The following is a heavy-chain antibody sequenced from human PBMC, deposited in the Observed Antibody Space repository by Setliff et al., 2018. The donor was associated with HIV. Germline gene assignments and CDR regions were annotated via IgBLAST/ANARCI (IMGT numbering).Heavy chain of an antibody. V-gene: IGHV1-24*01. J-gene: IGHJ3*01. CDR1: GYSLTELS. CDR2: FDPVDDAT. D-gene: IGHD3-9*01. CDR3: ATSGFYDILTGPTPGVFDV. Sequence: ASVKVSCKVSGYSLTELSIPWVRQAPGEGLEWMGGFDPVDDATDYAEKFQGRVTMTEDTSTDTAYMAMSSLRSEDTAMYYCATSGFYDILTGPTPGVFDVWGQGTMVTVSS.